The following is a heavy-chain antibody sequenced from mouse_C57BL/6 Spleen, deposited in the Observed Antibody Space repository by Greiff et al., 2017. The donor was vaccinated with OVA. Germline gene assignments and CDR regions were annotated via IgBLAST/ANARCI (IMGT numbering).Heavy chain of an antibody. Sequence: QVQLQQPGAELVRPGSSVKLSCKASGYTFTSYWMDWVKQRPGQGLEWIGNIYPSDSETHYNQKFKDKATLTVDKSSSTAYMQLSSLTSEDSAVYYCARPITTVVAEDWYFDVWGTGTTVTVSA. J-gene: IGHJ1*03. CDR2: IYPSDSET. CDR1: GYTFTSYW. V-gene: IGHV1-61*01. CDR3: ARPITTVVAEDWYFDV. D-gene: IGHD1-1*01.